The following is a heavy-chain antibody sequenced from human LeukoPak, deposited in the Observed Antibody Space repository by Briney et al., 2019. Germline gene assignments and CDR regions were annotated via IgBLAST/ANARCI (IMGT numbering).Heavy chain of an antibody. CDR3: ARDDAVAGDAYFYEFYTFDY. V-gene: IGHV1-69*06. D-gene: IGHD3-22*01. Sequence: SVKVSCKASGGIFHNHAISWVRQAPGQGLEWMGGILPIFDTTNYAQNFQGRVTITADKSTSTAYMEMSSLRPEDTALYYCARDDAVAGDAYFYEFYTFDYWGQGTLVTVSS. J-gene: IGHJ4*02. CDR1: GGIFHNHA. CDR2: ILPIFDTT.